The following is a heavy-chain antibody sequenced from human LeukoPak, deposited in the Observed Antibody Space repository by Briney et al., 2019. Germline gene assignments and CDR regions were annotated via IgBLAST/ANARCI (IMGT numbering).Heavy chain of an antibody. V-gene: IGHV3-74*01. J-gene: IGHJ4*02. Sequence: PGGSLRLSCAASGFTFSSYWMHWVRQAPGKGLVWVSRIDSDGSTTNYADSVKGRFTISRDNAKNSLYLQMNSLRAEDTAVYYCARGSKGAPFDYWGQGTLATVSS. CDR2: IDSDGSTT. CDR3: ARGSKGAPFDY. D-gene: IGHD1-26*01. CDR1: GFTFSSYW.